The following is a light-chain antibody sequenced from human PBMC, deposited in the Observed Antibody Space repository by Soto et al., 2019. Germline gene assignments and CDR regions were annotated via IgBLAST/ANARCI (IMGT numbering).Light chain of an antibody. CDR1: QSISSW. J-gene: IGKJ1*01. V-gene: IGKV1-5*03. CDR3: QKYNSYPWK. CDR2: KAS. Sequence: DIQMTQSPPSLSASVGGRVTITCRSSQSISSWLAWYQQKPGKAPKLLIYKASSLESGVPSRFSGSGSGTEFTLTISSLQHDDFATYYCQKYNSYPWKFGQGTKVDIK.